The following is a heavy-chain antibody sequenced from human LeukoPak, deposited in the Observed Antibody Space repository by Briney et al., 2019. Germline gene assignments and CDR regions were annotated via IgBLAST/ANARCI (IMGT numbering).Heavy chain of an antibody. CDR2: IYSGGST. Sequence: GGSLRLSCAASGFTVSSNYMSWVRQAPGKGLEWVSVIYSGGSTYYADSVKGRFTISRDNSKNTLYLQMNSLRAEDTAVYYCASSSSCGGDCYPYNYGMDVWGQGTTVTVSS. D-gene: IGHD2-21*02. CDR1: GFTVSSNY. J-gene: IGHJ6*02. V-gene: IGHV3-66*01. CDR3: ASSSSCGGDCYPYNYGMDV.